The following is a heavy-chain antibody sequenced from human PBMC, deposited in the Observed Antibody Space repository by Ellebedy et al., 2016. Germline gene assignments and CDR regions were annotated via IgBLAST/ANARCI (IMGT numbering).Heavy chain of an antibody. J-gene: IGHJ4*02. CDR2: INHSGNT. Sequence: SETLSLXXAVYGGSFSGYYWSWIRQPPGKGLEWIGEINHSGNTNYNPSLKSRVTMSVDTSKNHYSLELTSVTAADTAVYYCATLTIPGGSDFWGLGTLVTVSS. CDR1: GGSFSGYY. V-gene: IGHV4-34*01. D-gene: IGHD3-3*01. CDR3: ATLTIPGGSDF.